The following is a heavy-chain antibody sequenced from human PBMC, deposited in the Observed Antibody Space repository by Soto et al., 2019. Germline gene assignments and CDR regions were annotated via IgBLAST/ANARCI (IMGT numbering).Heavy chain of an antibody. CDR1: GFAFTSYT. D-gene: IGHD3-9*01. CDR2: INGGDGAT. Sequence: EVQLLESGGHLVQPGESLRLSCAASGFAFTSYTMNWVRQAPGRGLEWVSAINGGDGATYYADSVKGRFTISRDNSNNVLFLQMDSLRVEDTAAYYCAKDRQPDGIWTIDYWGQGSLVIVSS. J-gene: IGHJ4*02. V-gene: IGHV3-23*01. CDR3: AKDRQPDGIWTIDY.